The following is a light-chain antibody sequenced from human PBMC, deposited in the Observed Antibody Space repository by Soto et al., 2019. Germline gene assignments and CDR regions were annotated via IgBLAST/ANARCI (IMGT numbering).Light chain of an antibody. CDR2: KAS. J-gene: IGKJ2*01. V-gene: IGKV1-5*03. CDR1: QSISSW. Sequence: DIQMTQSPSTLSASVGDRVNITCRASQSISSWLAWYQQKPGKAPKLLIYKASSLESGVPSRFSGSGSGTEFTLTISSLQPDDFATYYCQQYNSLHTFGQGTNLEIK. CDR3: QQYNSLHT.